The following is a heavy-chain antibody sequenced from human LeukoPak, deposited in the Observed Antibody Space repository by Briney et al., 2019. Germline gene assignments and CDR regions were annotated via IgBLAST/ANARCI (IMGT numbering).Heavy chain of an antibody. CDR2: INPNSGGT. CDR1: GYTFTDYY. J-gene: IGHJ4*02. V-gene: IGHV1-2*06. D-gene: IGHD3-9*01. CDR3: ARYFINSRAFDS. Sequence: ASVKVSCMASGYTFTDYYIHWVRQAPGQGLEWMGRINPNSGGTNFAQEFQGRITMTRDTSISTAYVELSRLRSDDTAVYYCARYFINSRAFDSWGQGSLVAVSS.